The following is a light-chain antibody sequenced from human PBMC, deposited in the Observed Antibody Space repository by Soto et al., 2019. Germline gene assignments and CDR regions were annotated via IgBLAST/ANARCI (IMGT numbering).Light chain of an antibody. J-gene: IGLJ1*01. CDR1: SSDVGGYNY. CDR3: NSYTSSSTLV. Sequence: QSALTQPASVSGSPGQSITISCTGTSSDVGGYNYVSWYQQYPGKAPKLMIYEVSNRPSGVSYRFSGSKSGNTASLTTSGLLAEDEADYYCNSYTSSSTLVFGTGTKVTV. V-gene: IGLV2-14*01. CDR2: EVS.